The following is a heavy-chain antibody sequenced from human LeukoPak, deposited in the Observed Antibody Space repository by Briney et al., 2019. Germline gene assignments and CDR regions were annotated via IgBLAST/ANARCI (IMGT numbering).Heavy chain of an antibody. V-gene: IGHV4-61*08. D-gene: IGHD2-8*02. Sequence: PSETLSLTCTVSGGSISSGGYYWSWIRQPPGKGLEWIGYIYHSGSTYYNPSLKSRVTISVDTSKNQFSLKLSSVTAADTAVYYCARVLAMGISPNWFDPWGQGTLVTVSS. J-gene: IGHJ5*02. CDR1: GGSISSGGYY. CDR3: ARVLAMGISPNWFDP. CDR2: IYHSGST.